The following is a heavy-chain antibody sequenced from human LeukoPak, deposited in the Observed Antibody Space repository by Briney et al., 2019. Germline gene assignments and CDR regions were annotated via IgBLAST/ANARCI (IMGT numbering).Heavy chain of an antibody. Sequence: GASVKVSCKASGYTFTSYGISWVRQAPGQGLEWMGWISAYNGNTNYAQKLQGRVTMTTDTSTSTAYMELRSLRSDDTAVYYCARDRQVVVITDAFDIWGQGTMVTVSS. CDR2: ISAYNGNT. CDR3: ARDRQVVVITDAFDI. D-gene: IGHD3-22*01. CDR1: GYTFTSYG. J-gene: IGHJ3*02. V-gene: IGHV1-18*01.